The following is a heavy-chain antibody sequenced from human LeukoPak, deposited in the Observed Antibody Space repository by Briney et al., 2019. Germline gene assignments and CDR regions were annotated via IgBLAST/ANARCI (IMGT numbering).Heavy chain of an antibody. D-gene: IGHD2-21*01. CDR3: ARDLLTPLGHYYGMDV. CDR1: GGSISSYY. Sequence: PSETLSLTCTVSGGSISSYYWSWIRQPPGKGLEWIGYIYYSGSTNYNPSLKSRVTISVDTSKNQFSLKLSSETAADTAVYYCARDLLTPLGHYYGMDVWGQGTTVTVSS. CDR2: IYYSGST. J-gene: IGHJ6*02. V-gene: IGHV4-59*01.